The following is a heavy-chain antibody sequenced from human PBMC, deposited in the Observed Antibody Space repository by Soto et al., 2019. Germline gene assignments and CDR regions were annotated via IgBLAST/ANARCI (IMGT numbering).Heavy chain of an antibody. V-gene: IGHV3-53*01. CDR3: ARGAYCSYGTCRLDK. CDR1: GFTVSTSY. D-gene: IGHD2-15*01. Sequence: GGSLRLSCAASGFTVSTSYMSWVRQAPGKGLEWVSVIYSGGSTYYADSVKGRFTISRDNSKNTLFLQMNSLRAEDTAVYYCARGAYCSYGTCRLDKWXQGSLVTVSS. CDR2: IYSGGST. J-gene: IGHJ4*02.